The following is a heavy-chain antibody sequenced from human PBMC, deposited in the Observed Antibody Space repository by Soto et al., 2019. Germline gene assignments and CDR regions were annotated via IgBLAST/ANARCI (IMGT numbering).Heavy chain of an antibody. J-gene: IGHJ4*02. CDR1: GFTFDDYA. Sequence: EVQLVESGGGLVQPGRSLRLSCAASGFTFDDYAMHWVRQAPGKGLEWVSGISWNSGSIGYADSVKGRFTISRDNAKNSLYLQMNSLRAEDTALYYCAKADWNYWSASDYWGQGTLVNVSS. CDR2: ISWNSGSI. V-gene: IGHV3-9*01. D-gene: IGHD1-7*01. CDR3: AKADWNYWSASDY.